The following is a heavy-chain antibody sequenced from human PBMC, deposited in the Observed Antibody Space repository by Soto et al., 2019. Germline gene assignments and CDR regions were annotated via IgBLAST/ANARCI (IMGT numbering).Heavy chain of an antibody. V-gene: IGHV3-30-3*01. Sequence: PGGSLRLSCAASGFTFSSYAMHWVRQAPGKGLECVAVISYDGSNKYYADSVKGRFTISRDNSKNTLYLQMNSLRAEDTAVYYCARDTGYCSGGSCQDDAFDIWGQGTMVTVSS. D-gene: IGHD2-15*01. J-gene: IGHJ3*02. CDR2: ISYDGSNK. CDR3: ARDTGYCSGGSCQDDAFDI. CDR1: GFTFSSYA.